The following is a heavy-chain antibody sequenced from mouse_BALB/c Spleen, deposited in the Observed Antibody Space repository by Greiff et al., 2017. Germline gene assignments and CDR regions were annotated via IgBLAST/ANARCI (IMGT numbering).Heavy chain of an antibody. CDR1: GYTFTEYI. D-gene: IGHD2-14*01. J-gene: IGHJ2*01. V-gene: IGHV1-62-2*01. Sequence: VKLQESGAGLVKPGASVKLSCKASGYTFTEYIIHWVKQRYGQGLEWIGWFYPGSGSIKYNEKFKDKATLTADKSSSTVYMELSRLTSEDYAVYFCARHGHYYRYDEGYFDYWGQGTTLTVSS. CDR2: FYPGSGSI. CDR3: ARHGHYYRYDEGYFDY.